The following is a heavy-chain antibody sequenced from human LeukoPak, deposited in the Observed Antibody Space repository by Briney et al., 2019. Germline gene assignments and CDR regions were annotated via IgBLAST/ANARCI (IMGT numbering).Heavy chain of an antibody. CDR3: ARAMDV. CDR1: GFTFSRNW. V-gene: IGHV3-7*03. Sequence: QPGGSLRLSCAASGFTFSRNWMSWVRQAPGKGLEWVANIKQDGSEKYYVDSVRGRFTISRDSAKNSLYLQMNSLRDEDTAVYYCARAMDVRGQGTTVTVS. J-gene: IGHJ6*02. CDR2: IKQDGSEK.